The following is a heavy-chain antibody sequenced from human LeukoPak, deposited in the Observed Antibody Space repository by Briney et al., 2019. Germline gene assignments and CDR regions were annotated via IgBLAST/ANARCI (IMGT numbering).Heavy chain of an antibody. CDR2: IYYIGNT. J-gene: IGHJ3*02. CDR3: TRDPQWLVPRGGAFDI. CDR1: GDPISTSRYY. D-gene: IGHD6-19*01. Sequence: PSETLSLTCTVSGDPISTSRYYYDWIRQPPAKGLEWIGNIYYIGNTWYTPSLKSRVTMSVDTSKNQFSLKLSSVTAADTAVYYCTRDPQWLVPRGGAFDIWGQGTMVTVSS. V-gene: IGHV4-39*07.